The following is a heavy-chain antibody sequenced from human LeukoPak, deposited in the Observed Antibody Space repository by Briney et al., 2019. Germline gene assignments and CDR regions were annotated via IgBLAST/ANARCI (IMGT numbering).Heavy chain of an antibody. CDR3: ARDRGGSYSAIDY. D-gene: IGHD1-26*01. Sequence: PGGSLRLSCAASGFTFSSYSMNWVRQAPGKGLEWVSFISSSSSTIYYADSVKGRFTISRDNAKNSLYLQMNGLRAEDTAAYYCARDRGGSYSAIDYWGQGTLVTVSS. V-gene: IGHV3-48*04. J-gene: IGHJ4*02. CDR1: GFTFSSYS. CDR2: ISSSSSTI.